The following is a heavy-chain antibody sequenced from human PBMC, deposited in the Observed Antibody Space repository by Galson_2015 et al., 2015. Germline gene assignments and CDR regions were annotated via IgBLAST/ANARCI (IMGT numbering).Heavy chain of an antibody. CDR2: IAHSDAYT. J-gene: IGHJ4*02. CDR3: ARPRTTYYDESSGSQGFDY. CDR1: GYSFPNHR. Sequence: QSGAEVIKPGESLRISCRGSGYSFPNHRVSWVSQMTGKGLERIGRIAHSDAYTHYSPSFQGQVTISDDKSISTAFLQWSSLKASDTAMYYCARPRTTYYDESSGSQGFDYWGQGTLVTVSS. D-gene: IGHD3-22*01. V-gene: IGHV5-10-1*01.